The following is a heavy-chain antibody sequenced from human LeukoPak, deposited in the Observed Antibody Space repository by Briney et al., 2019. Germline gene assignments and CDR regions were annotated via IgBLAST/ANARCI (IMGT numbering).Heavy chain of an antibody. V-gene: IGHV4-61*02. J-gene: IGHJ3*02. CDR3: VRDRSSGDAFDI. CDR2: IYARGNT. D-gene: IGHD2-2*01. Sequence: SQTLSLTCTVSGGSISTVGYYWSWTRQPAGKGLEWIGRIYARGNTNYNPSLESRVAMSLDTSKNQFSLRLTSVTAADTAVYFCVRDRSSGDAFDIWGQGTVVTVSS. CDR1: GGSISTVGYY.